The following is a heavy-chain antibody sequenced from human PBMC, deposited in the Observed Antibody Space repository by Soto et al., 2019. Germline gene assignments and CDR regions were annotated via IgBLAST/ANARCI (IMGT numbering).Heavy chain of an antibody. CDR2: IWYDGSKK. D-gene: IGHD6-19*01. CDR1: GFTFSSYA. J-gene: IGHJ4*02. Sequence: QVQLVESGGGVVQPGRSLRLSCAASGFTFSSYAMHWVRQAPGKGLEWVALIWYDGSKKYYADSVEGRFTISRDNSKNTRYLQLNCLRAEDTAVCYCARGGYNGWSLDYWSQGTLVTVSS. V-gene: IGHV3-33*01. CDR3: ARGGYNGWSLDY.